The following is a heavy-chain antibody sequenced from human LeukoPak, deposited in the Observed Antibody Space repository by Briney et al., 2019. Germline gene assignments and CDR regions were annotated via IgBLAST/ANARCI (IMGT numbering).Heavy chain of an antibody. CDR2: INPNSGGT. V-gene: IGHV1-2*02. J-gene: IGHJ6*03. CDR1: GYTFTGYY. Sequence: ASVKVSCKASGYTFTGYYMHWVRQAPGQGLEGMGWINPNSGGTNYAQKFQGRVTMTRDTSISTAYMELSRLRSDDTAVYYCARDQGSLASYYYYYYMDVWGKGTTVTVSS. CDR3: ARDQGSLASYYYYYYMDV.